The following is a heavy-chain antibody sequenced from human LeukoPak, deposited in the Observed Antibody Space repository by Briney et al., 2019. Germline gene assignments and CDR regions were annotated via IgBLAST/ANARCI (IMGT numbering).Heavy chain of an antibody. D-gene: IGHD1-26*01. CDR3: AKNRGSFGRYFDY. CDR2: ISYDGSNK. Sequence: GGSLRLSCAASGFTFSSYAMHWVRQAPGKGLEWVAVISYDGSNKYYADSVKGRFTISRDNSKNTLYLQMNSLRAEDTAVYYCAKNRGSFGRYFDYWGQGTLVTVSS. J-gene: IGHJ4*02. V-gene: IGHV3-30*04. CDR1: GFTFSSYA.